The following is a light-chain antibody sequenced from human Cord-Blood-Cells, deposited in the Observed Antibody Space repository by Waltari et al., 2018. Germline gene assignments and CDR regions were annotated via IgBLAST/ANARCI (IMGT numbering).Light chain of an antibody. CDR1: QSVLYSSNNKNY. CDR2: WAS. V-gene: IGKV4-1*01. CDR3: QQYYSTPPT. J-gene: IGKJ1*01. Sequence: DIVMNQSPDYLAVSLGERATTNCKSSQSVLYSSNNKNYLAWYQQKPGQPPKLLIYWASTRESGVPDRFSGSGSGTDFTLTISSLQAEDVAVYYCQQYYSTPPTFGQGTKVEIK.